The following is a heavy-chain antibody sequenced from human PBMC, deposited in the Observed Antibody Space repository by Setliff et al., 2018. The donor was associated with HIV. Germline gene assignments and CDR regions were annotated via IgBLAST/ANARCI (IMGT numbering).Heavy chain of an antibody. D-gene: IGHD4-17*01. CDR3: ARGAYGYYFDY. Sequence: RGESLKISCAASGFTFGYYNMNWVRQAPGKGLEWVSSIVASSTNIYYADSVRGRFTVSRDNAKDSLYLQMDSLRAEDTAVYYCARGAYGYYFDYWGQGALVTVSS. J-gene: IGHJ4*02. CDR2: IVASSTNI. V-gene: IGHV3-21*01. CDR1: GFTFGYYN.